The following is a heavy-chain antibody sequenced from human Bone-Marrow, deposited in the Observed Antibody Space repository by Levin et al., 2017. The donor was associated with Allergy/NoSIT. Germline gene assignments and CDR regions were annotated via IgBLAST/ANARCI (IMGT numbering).Heavy chain of an antibody. D-gene: IGHD3-10*02. CDR1: GFTFSSYG. CDR3: ANEYYGRGFDY. V-gene: IGHV3-30*18. Sequence: GESLKISCAASGFTFSSYGMHWVRQAPGKGLEWVAVISYDGSNKYYADSVKGRFTISRDNSKNTLYLQMNSLRAEDTAVYYCANEYYGRGFDYWGQGTLVTVSS. J-gene: IGHJ4*02. CDR2: ISYDGSNK.